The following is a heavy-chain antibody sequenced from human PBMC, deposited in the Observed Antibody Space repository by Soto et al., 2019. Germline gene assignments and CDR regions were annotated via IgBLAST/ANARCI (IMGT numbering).Heavy chain of an antibody. CDR1: GYSFTSYW. CDR2: IYPGDSDT. V-gene: IGHV5-51*01. D-gene: IGHD6-13*01. Sequence: GESLKISCKGSGYSFTSYWIGWVRQMPGKGLEWMGIIYPGDSDTRYSPSFQGQVTISADKSISTAYLQWSSLKAADTAMYYCARHPYSSSWYSWFDPWGQGTLVTVSS. CDR3: ARHPYSSSWYSWFDP. J-gene: IGHJ5*02.